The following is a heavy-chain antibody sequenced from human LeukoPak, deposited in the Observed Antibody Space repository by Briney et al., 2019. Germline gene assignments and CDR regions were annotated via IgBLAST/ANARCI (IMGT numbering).Heavy chain of an antibody. CDR2: ISSSGSTI. CDR3: ARGRAAAGNSRYYMDV. V-gene: IGHV3-48*04. Sequence: GGSLRLSCAASGFTFSSYAMSWVRQAPGKGLEWVSYISSSGSTIYYADSVKGRFTISRDNAKNSLYLQMNSLRAEDTAVYYCARGRAAAGNSRYYMDVWGKGTTVTVSS. CDR1: GFTFSSYA. D-gene: IGHD6-13*01. J-gene: IGHJ6*03.